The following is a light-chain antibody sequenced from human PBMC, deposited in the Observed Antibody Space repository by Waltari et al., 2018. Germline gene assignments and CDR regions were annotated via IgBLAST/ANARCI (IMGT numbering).Light chain of an antibody. V-gene: IGKV3-15*01. CDR1: ESVSTN. CDR3: QQYNNWPPA. J-gene: IGKJ1*01. Sequence: VMTQSPPPLSVSPGERAALSCRASESVSTNLAWYQQKPGQAPGVIISDASTRATGVPARFSGSGSGTEFTLTISSLQSEDFAVYYCQQYNNWPPAFGQGTKVDFK. CDR2: DAS.